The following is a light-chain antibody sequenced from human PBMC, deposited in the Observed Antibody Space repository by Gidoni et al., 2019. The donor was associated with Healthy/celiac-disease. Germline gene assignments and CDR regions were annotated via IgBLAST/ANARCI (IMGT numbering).Light chain of an antibody. J-gene: IGKJ4*01. V-gene: IGKV1-5*01. CDR1: QSISSW. Sequence: DIQMTQSPSTLSASVGDRVTITCRASQSISSWLAWYQQKPGKAPKLLIYDASSLESGVPSRFSGSGSGTEFTLTISSLQPDDFATYYCQQYNRYCTFGGGTKVEIK. CDR3: QQYNRYCT. CDR2: DAS.